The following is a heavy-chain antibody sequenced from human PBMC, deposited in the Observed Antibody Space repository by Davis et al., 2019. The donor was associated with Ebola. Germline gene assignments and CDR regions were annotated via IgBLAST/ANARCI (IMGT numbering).Heavy chain of an antibody. Sequence: SETLSLTCTVSGGSISTHYWSWIRQPPGKGLEWIGYIYYSGSTNYNPSLKSRVTISVDTSKNHFSLKLTSVTAADTAVYYCSRRFSTGYYDAWGQGTLVTVSS. CDR3: SRRFSTGYYDA. J-gene: IGHJ5*02. D-gene: IGHD3-22*01. V-gene: IGHV4-59*08. CDR2: IYYSGST. CDR1: GGSISTHY.